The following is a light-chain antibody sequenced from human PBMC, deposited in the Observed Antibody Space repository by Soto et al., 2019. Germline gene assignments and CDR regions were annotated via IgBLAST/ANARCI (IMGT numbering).Light chain of an antibody. CDR1: QSISSW. CDR2: KAS. J-gene: IGKJ1*01. Sequence: DIQMTQSPSTLSASVGVRVTITCRSSQSISSWLAWYQQKRGKAPKLLIYKASSLESGVPSRFSGSGSGTEFTLTISSLQPDDFATYYCQQYNSYSTFGQGTKVEIK. V-gene: IGKV1-5*03. CDR3: QQYNSYST.